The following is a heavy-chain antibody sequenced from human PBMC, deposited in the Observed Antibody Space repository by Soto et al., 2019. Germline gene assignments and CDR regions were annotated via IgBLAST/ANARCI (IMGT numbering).Heavy chain of an antibody. CDR1: GGSMRNYF. CDR3: AAGEASSRNLAPYYLDF. Sequence: SETLSLTCTVSGGSMRNYFWTWIRQPPGKGLEWIGYIHYSGTTSFFPSYNPSLRSRVTISEDTSKNQFSLKLLSVTTADTAVYFCAAGEASSRNLAPYYLDFWGQGTLVTVTS. J-gene: IGHJ4*02. D-gene: IGHD6-13*01. CDR2: IHYSGTT. V-gene: IGHV4-59*01.